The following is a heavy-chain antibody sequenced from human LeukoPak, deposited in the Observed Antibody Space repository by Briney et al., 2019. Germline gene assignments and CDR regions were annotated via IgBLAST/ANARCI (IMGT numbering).Heavy chain of an antibody. D-gene: IGHD4-17*01. J-gene: IGHJ6*02. CDR1: GGTFSSYA. Sequence: GSSVKVSCKASGGTFSSYAISWVRQAPGQGLEWMGWINPNSGGTNYAQKFQGWVTMTRDTSISTAYMELRSLRSDDTAVYYCARDHDIYRDPYYYYGMDVWGQGTTVTVSS. V-gene: IGHV1-2*04. CDR2: INPNSGGT. CDR3: ARDHDIYRDPYYYYGMDV.